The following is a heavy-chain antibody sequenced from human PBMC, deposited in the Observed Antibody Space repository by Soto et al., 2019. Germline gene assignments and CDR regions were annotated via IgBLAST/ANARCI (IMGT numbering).Heavy chain of an antibody. CDR3: ASLQVPGNFDY. CDR2: IYYSGDT. J-gene: IGHJ4*02. D-gene: IGHD1-1*01. V-gene: IGHV4-39*01. Sequence: SETLSLTCTVSGGSISSRNYYWAWVRQPPGKGLEWIGNIYYSGDTYYHSSLRNRLTVSVDTSTNQFSLKLSSLTAADTAMYYCASLQVPGNFDYWGQGTLVTVSS. CDR1: GGSISSRNYY.